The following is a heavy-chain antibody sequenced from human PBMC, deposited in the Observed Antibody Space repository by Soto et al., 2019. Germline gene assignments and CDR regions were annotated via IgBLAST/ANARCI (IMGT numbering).Heavy chain of an antibody. J-gene: IGHJ4*02. V-gene: IGHV3-23*01. CDR2: ISGGSPKE. CDR1: GFPFDNYA. D-gene: IGHD3-10*01. Sequence: PGGSLRLSCEASGFPFDNYAMSWVRQAPGKGLEWVSAISGGSPKEFYAESVKGRFTISRDNSKNTLFLEMNSLRADDAALYYCAKDRTQYYSGDFEYWGQGTLVTVSS. CDR3: AKDRTQYYSGDFEY.